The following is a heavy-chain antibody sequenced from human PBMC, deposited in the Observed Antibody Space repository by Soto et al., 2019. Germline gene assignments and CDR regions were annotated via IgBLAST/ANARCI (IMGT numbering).Heavy chain of an antibody. CDR2: ISYDGSNK. J-gene: IGHJ5*02. CDR3: AKDRYCSGGSCYHNWFDP. Sequence: GGSLRLSCAASGFTFSSYGMHWVRQAPGKGLEWVAVISYDGSNKYYADSVKGRFTISRDNSKNTLYLQMNSLRAEDTAVYYCAKDRYCSGGSCYHNWFDPWGQGTLVTVSS. V-gene: IGHV3-30*18. CDR1: GFTFSSYG. D-gene: IGHD2-15*01.